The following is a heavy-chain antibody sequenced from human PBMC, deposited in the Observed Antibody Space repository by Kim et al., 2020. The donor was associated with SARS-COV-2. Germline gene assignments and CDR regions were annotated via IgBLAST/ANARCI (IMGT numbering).Heavy chain of an antibody. Sequence: GGSLRLSCAASGFTFSNYGMNWVRQAPGKGLQWVSAISGDSTYIYYADSVKGRFTISRDNSKNTLYLQMNSLRAEDTAMYFCAKVYTSLVFYDHWGQGTLVTVSS. CDR1: GFTFSNYG. J-gene: IGHJ4*02. CDR2: ISGDSTYI. D-gene: IGHD3-16*01. V-gene: IGHV3-23*01. CDR3: AKVYTSLVFYDH.